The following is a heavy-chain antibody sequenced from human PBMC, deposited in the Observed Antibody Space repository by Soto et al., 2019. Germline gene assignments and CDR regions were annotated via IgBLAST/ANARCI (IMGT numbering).Heavy chain of an antibody. CDR1: GVAFSDYY. CDR2: ITTSSTYT. CDR3: ERHGRYCFDD. V-gene: IGHV3-11*03. J-gene: IGHJ4*02. Sequence: GGSLRLSCGASGVAFSDYYMSWIRQAPGKGLEWVSYITTSSTYTYYADSVRGRFTISSDNANNPPYLQMNSLRAEDTAVYYCERHGRYCFDDWGPGTLVTVSS.